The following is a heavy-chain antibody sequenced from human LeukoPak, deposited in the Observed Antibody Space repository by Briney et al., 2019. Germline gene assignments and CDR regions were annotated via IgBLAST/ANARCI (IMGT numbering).Heavy chain of an antibody. Sequence: GGSLRLSCAASGFTFSSYAMSWVRQAPGKGLEWVSAIGGSGGSTYYADSVKGRFTISRDNAKNSLYLQMNSLRVEDTAVYYCAGPAYYFDYWGQGTLVTVSS. CDR1: GFTFSSYA. CDR2: IGGSGGST. V-gene: IGHV3-23*01. D-gene: IGHD2-2*01. CDR3: AGPAYYFDY. J-gene: IGHJ4*02.